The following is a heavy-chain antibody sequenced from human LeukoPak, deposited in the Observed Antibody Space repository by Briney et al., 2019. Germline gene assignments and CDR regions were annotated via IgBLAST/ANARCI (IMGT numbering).Heavy chain of an antibody. CDR1: GYTFTGYY. Sequence: RASVKVSCKASGYTFTGYYMHWVRQAPGQGLEWMGWINPNSGGTNYAQKFQGRVTMTRDTSISTAYMELSRLRSDDTAVYYCARARYSSSWTRFDPWGQGTLVTVSS. D-gene: IGHD6-13*01. J-gene: IGHJ5*02. V-gene: IGHV1-2*02. CDR2: INPNSGGT. CDR3: ARARYSSSWTRFDP.